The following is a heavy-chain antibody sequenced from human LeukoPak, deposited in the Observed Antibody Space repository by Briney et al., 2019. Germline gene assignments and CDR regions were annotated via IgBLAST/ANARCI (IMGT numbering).Heavy chain of an antibody. CDR2: IYYSGST. V-gene: IGHV4-30-4*08. CDR1: GGAISSGDYY. CDR3: ARDKSYYDFWSGYYVSAYMDV. J-gene: IGHJ6*03. Sequence: PSETLSLTCTVSGGAISSGDYYWSWIPQPPGKGREGVGYIYYSGSTYYNPSLKSRVTISVDTAKNQFSLKLSSVAAADTAVYYCARDKSYYDFWSGYYVSAYMDVWGKGTTVTVSS. D-gene: IGHD3-3*01.